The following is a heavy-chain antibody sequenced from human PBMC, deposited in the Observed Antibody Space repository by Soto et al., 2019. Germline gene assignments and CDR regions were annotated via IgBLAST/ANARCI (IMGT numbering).Heavy chain of an antibody. Sequence: GASVKVSCKASGGTFSSYTISWVRQAPGQGLEWMGRIIPILGIANYAQKFQGRVTITADKSTSTAYMELSSLRSEDTAVYYCARSRLTLRYFDWPFDYWGQGTLVTVSS. V-gene: IGHV1-69*02. J-gene: IGHJ4*02. CDR1: GGTFSSYT. D-gene: IGHD3-9*01. CDR3: ARSRLTLRYFDWPFDY. CDR2: IIPILGIA.